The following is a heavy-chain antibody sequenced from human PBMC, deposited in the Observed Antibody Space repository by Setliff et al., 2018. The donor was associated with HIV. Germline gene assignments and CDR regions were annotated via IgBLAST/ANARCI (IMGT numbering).Heavy chain of an antibody. V-gene: IGHV3-7*01. CDR1: GFSFSSYW. Sequence: PGESLKISCAASGFSFSSYWMSWVRQAPGKGLEFVANVKEDGSEKYYVDSVRGRFTISRDNAKNSLYLQMNSLRAEDTAVYYCARDATRGGDMDVWAKGTTVTVSS. J-gene: IGHJ6*03. CDR2: VKEDGSEK. CDR3: ARDATRGGDMDV. D-gene: IGHD2-15*01.